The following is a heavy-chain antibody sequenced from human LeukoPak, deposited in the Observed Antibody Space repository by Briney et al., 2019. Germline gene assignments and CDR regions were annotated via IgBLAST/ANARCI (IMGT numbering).Heavy chain of an antibody. CDR1: GYTFTGYH. D-gene: IGHD2-2*01. Sequence: ASVKVSCKASGYTFTGYHMHWVRQAPGQGLEWMGRINPNSGDTNYAQKFQGRVTMTRDTSISSAYMELSRLRSDDTAVYYCARDYCSSTSCLFDYWGQGTLVTVSS. J-gene: IGHJ4*02. CDR3: ARDYCSSTSCLFDY. CDR2: INPNSGDT. V-gene: IGHV1-2*06.